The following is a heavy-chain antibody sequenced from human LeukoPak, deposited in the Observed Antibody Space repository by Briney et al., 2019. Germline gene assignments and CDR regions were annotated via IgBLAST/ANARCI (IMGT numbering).Heavy chain of an antibody. D-gene: IGHD3-22*01. Sequence: PSETLSLTCTVSGGSISSSSYYWGWIRQPPGKGLEWIGSIYYSGSTYYNPSLKSRVTICVDTSKNQFSLKLSSVTAADTAVYYCARRGYYDSSGYYLLTFFDYWGQGTLVTVSS. CDR2: IYYSGST. CDR1: GGSISSSSYY. CDR3: ARRGYYDSSGYYLLTFFDY. V-gene: IGHV4-39*01. J-gene: IGHJ4*02.